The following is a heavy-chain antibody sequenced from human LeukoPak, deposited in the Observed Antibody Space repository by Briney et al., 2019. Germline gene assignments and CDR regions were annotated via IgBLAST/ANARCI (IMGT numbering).Heavy chain of an antibody. CDR2: IYYSGST. CDR3: ARVPLGYCSSTSCYNYYYYYGMDV. D-gene: IGHD2-2*02. Sequence: PSETLSLTCTVSGDSISSYYWSWIRQPPGKGLEWIGYIYYSGSTNYNPSLKSRVTISVDTSKNQFSLKLSSVTAADTAVYYCARVPLGYCSSTSCYNYYYYYGMDVWGQGTTVTVSS. J-gene: IGHJ6*02. V-gene: IGHV4-59*01. CDR1: GDSISSYY.